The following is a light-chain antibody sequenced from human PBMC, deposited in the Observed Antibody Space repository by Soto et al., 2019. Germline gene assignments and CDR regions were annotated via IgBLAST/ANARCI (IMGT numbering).Light chain of an antibody. J-gene: IGLJ2*01. V-gene: IGLV2-11*01. CDR3: CSYAGSYTVV. CDR1: SSDVGGYNY. CDR2: DVS. Sequence: QSALTQPRSVSGSPGQSVTISCTGTSSDVGGYNYVSWYQQHPGKAPKLMIYDVSKRPSGVPDRCSGSKSGNTASLTISGLQAEDEADYYCCSYAGSYTVVFGGGTQLTVL.